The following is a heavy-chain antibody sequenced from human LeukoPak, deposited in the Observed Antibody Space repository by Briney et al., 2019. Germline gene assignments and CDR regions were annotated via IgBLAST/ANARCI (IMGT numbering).Heavy chain of an antibody. V-gene: IGHV6-1*01. CDR1: GDSVSSNTAA. Sequence: SQTLSLTRAISGDSVSSNTAAWNWIRQSPSRDLEWLGRTCYRSKWYHDYAVSVKGRITINPDTSKNQFSLQLNSVTPEDTAVYYCARDGYDPTRYDGTYYTWFDAWGQGTLVTVSS. CDR3: ARDGYDPTRYDGTYYTWFDA. CDR2: TCYRSKWYH. D-gene: IGHD5-18*01. J-gene: IGHJ5*02.